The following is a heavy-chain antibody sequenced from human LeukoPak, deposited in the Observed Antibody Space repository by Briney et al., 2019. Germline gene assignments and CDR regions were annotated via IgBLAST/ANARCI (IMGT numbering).Heavy chain of an antibody. CDR3: ARDGGSGYYDSSGYPGY. D-gene: IGHD3-22*01. V-gene: IGHV1-18*01. Sequence: ASVKVSCKASGYTFTSYGISWVRQAPGQGLEWMGWISAYNGNTNYAQKLQGRVTMTTDTSTSTAYMELRSLRSDDTAVYYCARDGGSGYYDSSGYPGYWGQGTLVTVSS. CDR2: ISAYNGNT. CDR1: GYTFTSYG. J-gene: IGHJ4*02.